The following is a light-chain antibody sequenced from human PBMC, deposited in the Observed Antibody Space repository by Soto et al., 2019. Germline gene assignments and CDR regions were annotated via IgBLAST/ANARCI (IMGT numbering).Light chain of an antibody. CDR3: QSYDSSLITLL. J-gene: IGLJ2*01. CDR1: SSNIGAGYD. V-gene: IGLV1-40*01. CDR2: GNT. Sequence: QSVLTQPPSVSGAPGQRVTISCTGSSSNIGAGYDVHWYQQLPGTAPKLLIYGNTHRPSGVPDRFSGSKSGTSASLAVTGLQAEDEADYYCQSYDSSLITLLFGRGTKLTVL.